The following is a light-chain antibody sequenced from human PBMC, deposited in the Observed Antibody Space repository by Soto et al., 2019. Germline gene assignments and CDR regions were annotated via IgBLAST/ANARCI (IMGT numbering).Light chain of an antibody. Sequence: EIVVTQSPATLSLSPGDRATLSCRTSQNVKYFLAWSQQKPGQAPRLLIYDTFNRATGIPARFTGSGSGTDFPLTISSLEPEDFAVYYCHQRGDWPTFGGGTKLEIK. CDR1: QNVKYF. CDR3: HQRGDWPT. CDR2: DTF. J-gene: IGKJ4*01. V-gene: IGKV3-11*01.